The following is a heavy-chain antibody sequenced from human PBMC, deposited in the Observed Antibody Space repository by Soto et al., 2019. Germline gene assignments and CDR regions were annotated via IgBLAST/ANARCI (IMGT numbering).Heavy chain of an antibody. V-gene: IGHV4-31*03. Sequence: PSETLSLTCTVSGGSISSGGYYWSWIRQHPGKGLEWIGYIYYSGSTYYNPSLKSRVTISVDTSKNQFSLKLSSVTAADTTVYYCARDHGIAAAGTSWFDPWGQGTLVTVSS. CDR3: ARDHGIAAAGTSWFDP. D-gene: IGHD6-13*01. J-gene: IGHJ5*02. CDR2: IYYSGST. CDR1: GGSISSGGYY.